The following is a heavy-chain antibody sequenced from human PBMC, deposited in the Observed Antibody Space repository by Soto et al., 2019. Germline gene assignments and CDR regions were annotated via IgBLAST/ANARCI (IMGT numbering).Heavy chain of an antibody. J-gene: IGHJ4*02. CDR3: AHRRSGSYFGY. V-gene: IGHV2-5*02. CDR1: GFSLRTSEVG. CDR2: IYWDNDK. D-gene: IGHD1-26*01. Sequence: SGPTLVNPTQTLTLTCPFSGFSLRTSEVGVGWIRQPPGKALEWLALIYWDNDKRYSPSLENRLTITKDTSKNQVVLTMTNMDPVDTATYYCAHRRSGSYFGYWGQGILVTVSS.